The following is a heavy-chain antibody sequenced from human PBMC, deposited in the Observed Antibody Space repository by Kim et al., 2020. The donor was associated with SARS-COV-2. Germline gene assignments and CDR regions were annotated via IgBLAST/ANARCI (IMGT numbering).Heavy chain of an antibody. Sequence: NTNYAQKLQGRVTMTTDTSTSTAYMELRSLRSDDTAVYYCARESPGYFDYWGQGTLVTVSS. V-gene: IGHV1-18*01. D-gene: IGHD3-10*01. CDR2: NT. J-gene: IGHJ4*02. CDR3: ARESPGYFDY.